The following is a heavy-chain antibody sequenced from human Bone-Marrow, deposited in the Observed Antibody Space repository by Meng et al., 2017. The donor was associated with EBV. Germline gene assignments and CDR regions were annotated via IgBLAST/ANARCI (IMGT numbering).Heavy chain of an antibody. Sequence: QGQVSGSGPGLVKPSGTLSLTCAVSGGPISSSNWWSWVRQPPGKGLEWIGEIYHSGSTNYNPSLKSRVTISVDKSKNQFSLKLSSVTAADTAVYYCARAWSVTSGFDPWGQGTLVTVSS. CDR2: IYHSGST. D-gene: IGHD2-21*02. J-gene: IGHJ5*02. CDR3: ARAWSVTSGFDP. V-gene: IGHV4-4*02. CDR1: GGPISSSNW.